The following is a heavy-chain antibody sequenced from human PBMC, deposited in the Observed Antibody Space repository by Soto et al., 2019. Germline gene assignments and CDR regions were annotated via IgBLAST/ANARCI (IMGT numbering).Heavy chain of an antibody. V-gene: IGHV3-23*01. J-gene: IGHJ4*02. Sequence: EVQLLESGGGLVQPGGSLRLSCAASGFTFSIYAMSWVRQAPGKGLEWVSTLSSSGASTYYADSVKGRFTISRDNSKNTLYLQMNSLRAADTALYYCESLGDYSTYRNFDHRGQGTLVTVSS. CDR1: GFTFSIYA. D-gene: IGHD4-4*01. CDR2: LSSSGAST. CDR3: ESLGDYSTYRNFDH.